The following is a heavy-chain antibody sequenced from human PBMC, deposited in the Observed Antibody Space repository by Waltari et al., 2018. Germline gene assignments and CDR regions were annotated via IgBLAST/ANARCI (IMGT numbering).Heavy chain of an antibody. CDR2: ISRNSDRI. V-gene: IGHV3-9*01. Sequence: EVQLVESGGGLVQPGRSLRLSCPASGFPFDDYAMPWVRQAPGKGLEWVSGISRNSDRIGYADSVKGRFTISRDNAKNSLYLQMNSLRAEDTALYFCAKDGTTLKNYYGLDVWGQGTTVTVSS. CDR3: AKDGTTLKNYYGLDV. J-gene: IGHJ6*02. D-gene: IGHD4-4*01. CDR1: GFPFDDYA.